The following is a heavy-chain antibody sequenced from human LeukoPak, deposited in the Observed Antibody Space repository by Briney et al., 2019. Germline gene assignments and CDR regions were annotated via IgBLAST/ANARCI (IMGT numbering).Heavy chain of an antibody. Sequence: GGSLRLSCAASGFTFSSYGMHWVRQAPGKGLEWVAFIRYDGSNKYYADSVKGRFTISRDNSKNTLYLQMNSLRAEDTAVYYCAKDMEDIVVVPAAPLNYFDYWGQGTLVTVSS. D-gene: IGHD2-2*01. CDR3: AKDMEDIVVVPAAPLNYFDY. CDR2: IRYDGSNK. CDR1: GFTFSSYG. V-gene: IGHV3-30*02. J-gene: IGHJ4*02.